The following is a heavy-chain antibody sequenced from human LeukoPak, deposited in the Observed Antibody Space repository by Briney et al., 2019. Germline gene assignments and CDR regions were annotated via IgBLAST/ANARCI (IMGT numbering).Heavy chain of an antibody. V-gene: IGHV4-4*07. CDR2: IFTDGST. CDR3: ARGSSVETFDY. Sequence: SETLSLTCTVSGGSISSYYWSWLRQPPGKGLEWIGRIFTDGSTDYNPSLKSRVTVSVDTSKNQFSLKLSSVTTADTAVYYCARGSSVETFDYWGQGTLVTVSS. J-gene: IGHJ4*02. CDR1: GGSISSYY. D-gene: IGHD4-23*01.